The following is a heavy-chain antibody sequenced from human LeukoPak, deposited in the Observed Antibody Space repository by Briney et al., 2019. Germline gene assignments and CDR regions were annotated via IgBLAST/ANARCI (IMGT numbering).Heavy chain of an antibody. V-gene: IGHV1-8*01. CDR3: ARVKRVPEVWFDP. CDR2: INPNILIP. Sequence: ASVKVSCKASGYTLSDYDINWGRQATGQGVEYMGWINPNILIPGYAQKFQGRVTLTMDTSINTAYMELSGLTSNDTAVYYCARVKRVPEVWFDPSGQGTLVTVSP. CDR1: GYTLSDYD. J-gene: IGHJ5*02. D-gene: IGHD6-25*01.